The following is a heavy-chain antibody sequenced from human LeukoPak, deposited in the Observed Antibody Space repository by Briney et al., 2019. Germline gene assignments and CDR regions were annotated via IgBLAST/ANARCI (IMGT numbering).Heavy chain of an antibody. V-gene: IGHV3-7*03. CDR2: INKDGGEK. CDR1: GFTFSSYW. D-gene: IGHD3-22*01. Sequence: GGSLRLSCAASGFTFSSYWMSWVRQAPGKGLEWVANINKDGGEKYYVDSVKGRFTISRDNAKNSLYLQMNSLRAEDTAVYYCARVGNYYDSSGYYLSFDYWGQGTLVTVSS. J-gene: IGHJ4*02. CDR3: ARVGNYYDSSGYYLSFDY.